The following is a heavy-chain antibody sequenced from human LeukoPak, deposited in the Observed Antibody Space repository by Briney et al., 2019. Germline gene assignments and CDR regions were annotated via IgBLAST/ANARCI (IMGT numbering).Heavy chain of an antibody. CDR1: GGSISSYY. Sequence: KASETLSLTCTVSGGSISSYYWSWIRQPPGKGLEWIGYIYYSGSTNYNPSLKSRVTISVDTSKNQFSLKLSSVTAADTAVYYCARAPGTVTTYRVKGGTSWFDPWGQGTLVTVSS. J-gene: IGHJ5*02. CDR3: ARAPGTVTTYRVKGGTSWFDP. D-gene: IGHD4-17*01. V-gene: IGHV4-59*01. CDR2: IYYSGST.